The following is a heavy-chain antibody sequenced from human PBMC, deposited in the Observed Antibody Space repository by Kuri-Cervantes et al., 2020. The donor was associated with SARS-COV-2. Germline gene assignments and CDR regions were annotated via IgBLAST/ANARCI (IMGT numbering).Heavy chain of an antibody. J-gene: IGHJ4*02. CDR3: AGEDCSSTSCYGIPYGY. CDR2: TYYRSKWYN. D-gene: IGHD2-2*01. V-gene: IGHV6-1*01. CDR1: GDSVSSNSAA. Sequence: SQTLSLTCAISGDSVSSNSAAWNWIRQSPSRGLEWLGRTYYRSKWYNDYAVSVKSRITINPDTSKNQFSLQLNSVTPEDTAVYYCAGEDCSSTSCYGIPYGYWGQGTLVTVSS.